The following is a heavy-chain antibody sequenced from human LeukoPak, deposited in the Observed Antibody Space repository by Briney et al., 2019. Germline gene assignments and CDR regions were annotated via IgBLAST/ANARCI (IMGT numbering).Heavy chain of an antibody. CDR3: GAGYSSSGDYFDY. CDR2: IRSKANNYAT. CDR1: GFIFSDSA. Sequence: PGGSLRLSCAASGFIFSDSAMHWVRQAPGKGLEWVGRIRSKANNYATTYGASVKGRFTISRDDSKNTAYLQVNSLKTEDTAVYYCGAGYSSSGDYFDYWGQGTLVTVSS. V-gene: IGHV3-73*01. J-gene: IGHJ4*02. D-gene: IGHD6-13*01.